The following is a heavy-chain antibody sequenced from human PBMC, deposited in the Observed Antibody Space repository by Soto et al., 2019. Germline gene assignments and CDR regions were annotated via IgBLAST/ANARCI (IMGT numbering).Heavy chain of an antibody. CDR2: IIPIFGTA. CDR1: GGTFSRYA. Sequence: SVKVSCKASGGTFSRYAISWVRQAPGQGLEWMGGIIPIFGTANYAQKFQGRVTITADESTSTAYMELSSLRSEDTAVYYCARGGVDTAMVDAFDIWGQGTMVTVSS. D-gene: IGHD5-18*01. CDR3: ARGGVDTAMVDAFDI. J-gene: IGHJ3*02. V-gene: IGHV1-69*13.